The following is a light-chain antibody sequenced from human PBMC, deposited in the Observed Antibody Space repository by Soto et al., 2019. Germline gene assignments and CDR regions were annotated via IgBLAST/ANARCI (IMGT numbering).Light chain of an antibody. CDR1: QTISSW. CDR2: DAS. CDR3: QEYNSLT. Sequence: DIQMTQSPSTLSASVGDRVTITCRASQTISSWLAWYQQKPGKAPKVLIYDASTLESGVPSRFSGSGSGTDFTLTISGLQPGDFATYYCQEYNSLTFGQGTKXXVK. V-gene: IGKV1-5*01. J-gene: IGKJ1*01.